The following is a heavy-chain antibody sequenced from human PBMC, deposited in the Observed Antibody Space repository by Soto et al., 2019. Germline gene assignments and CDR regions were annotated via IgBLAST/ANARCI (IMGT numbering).Heavy chain of an antibody. J-gene: IGHJ4*02. CDR3: AREYYGLLTGYYTDY. CDR2: ISGDGVTT. Sequence: EVQLVESGGDLVQRGGSLRLSCAASGFPFSSYWMHWVRHTPGKGLDWVARISGDGVTTYYADSVTGRFTVSRDNAKNTLSLQISGLRAEDPAVYYCAREYYGLLTGYYTDYWGPGTLVSVSS. CDR1: GFPFSSYW. V-gene: IGHV3-74*01. D-gene: IGHD3-9*01.